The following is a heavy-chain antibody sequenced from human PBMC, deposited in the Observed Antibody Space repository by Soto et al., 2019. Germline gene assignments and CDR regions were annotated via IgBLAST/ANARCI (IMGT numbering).Heavy chain of an antibody. V-gene: IGHV3-9*01. J-gene: IGHJ6*01. Sequence: EVQLVESGGGLVQPGRSLRLSCAASGFTFEDYAMHWVRQAPEKALEWVAGIRCNSCSIGYAYSVKCRFTISRDNAKNSLYLKMNRLRAESTAVYYWAKGLVAVAGSYYYYYCMDVWGQGSTVTVSS. CDR3: AKGLVAVAGSYYYYYCMDV. CDR2: IRCNSCSI. CDR1: GFTFEDYA. D-gene: IGHD6-19*01.